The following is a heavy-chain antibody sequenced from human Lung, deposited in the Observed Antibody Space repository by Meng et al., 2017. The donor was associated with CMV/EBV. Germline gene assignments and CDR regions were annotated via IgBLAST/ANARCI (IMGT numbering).Heavy chain of an antibody. Sequence: ASVKVSXKASGYTFTSYGISWVRQAPGQGLEWMGWISAYNGNTNYAKKLQGRVTMTTDTSTSTAYMELKSLRSDDTAEYYCERECYDFWSGFARHGYYYYGMDVWGQGTTVTVSS. V-gene: IGHV1-18*01. J-gene: IGHJ6*02. CDR3: ERECYDFWSGFARHGYYYYGMDV. CDR2: ISAYNGNT. D-gene: IGHD3-3*01. CDR1: GYTFTSYG.